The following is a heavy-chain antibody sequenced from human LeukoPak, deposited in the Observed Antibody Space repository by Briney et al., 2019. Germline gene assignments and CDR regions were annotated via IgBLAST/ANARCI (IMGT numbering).Heavy chain of an antibody. Sequence: GGSLRPSCAASGFTVITNDMTWVRQAPGKGLEWVSVLYSDGNTKYADSVQGRFTISRDNSKNTLYLEMNSLSPDDTAVYYCARGVEPLATNTLAYWGQGTLVTVSS. J-gene: IGHJ4*02. CDR1: GFTVITND. CDR3: ARGVEPLATNTLAY. V-gene: IGHV3-53*01. D-gene: IGHD1-14*01. CDR2: LYSDGNT.